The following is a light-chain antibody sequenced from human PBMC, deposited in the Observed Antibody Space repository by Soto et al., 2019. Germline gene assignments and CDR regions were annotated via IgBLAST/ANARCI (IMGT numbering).Light chain of an antibody. CDR2: EVT. Sequence: QSVLTQPASVSGSPGQSITISCTRPSSDVWSFNFVSWYQQHPDKAPQVLIYEVTKRPPGVSNRFSGSKSGNTASLTISGLQADDEADYYCCSDAGSSSYVFGTGTKVPS. CDR1: SSDVWSFNF. CDR3: CSDAGSSSYV. J-gene: IGLJ1*01. V-gene: IGLV2-23*02.